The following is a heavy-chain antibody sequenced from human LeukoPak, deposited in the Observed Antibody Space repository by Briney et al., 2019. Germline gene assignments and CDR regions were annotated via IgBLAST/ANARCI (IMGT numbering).Heavy chain of an antibody. CDR3: ARDSSDSSGYYYVYYYYYMDV. Sequence: GGSLSLSCAASGFTFSDYYMNWIRQAPGKGLEWVSYISSSGSTIYYADSVKGRFTISRDNAKNSLYLQMNSLRAEDTAVYYCARDSSDSSGYYYVYYYYYMDVWGKGTTVTVSS. CDR1: GFTFSDYY. J-gene: IGHJ6*03. V-gene: IGHV3-11*04. CDR2: ISSSGSTI. D-gene: IGHD3-22*01.